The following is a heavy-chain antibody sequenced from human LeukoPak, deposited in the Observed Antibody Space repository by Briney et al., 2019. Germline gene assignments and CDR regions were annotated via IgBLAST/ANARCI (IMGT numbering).Heavy chain of an antibody. Sequence: GGSLRLXCAASGFTFSSYWMSWVRPAPGKGLESVANIKQDGSEKYYVDSVKGRFTISRDNSKNTLYLQMNSLRAEDTAVRYCAKVGGGYCSSTSCSFDYWGQGTLVTVSS. V-gene: IGHV3-7*03. CDR1: GFTFSSYW. D-gene: IGHD2-2*01. CDR3: AKVGGGYCSSTSCSFDY. J-gene: IGHJ4*02. CDR2: IKQDGSEK.